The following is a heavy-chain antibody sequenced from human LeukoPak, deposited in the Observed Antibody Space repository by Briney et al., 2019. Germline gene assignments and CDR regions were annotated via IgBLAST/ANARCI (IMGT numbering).Heavy chain of an antibody. V-gene: IGHV3-53*04. D-gene: IGHD5-24*01. CDR3: ARDTRFIEMATIGDYYYGMDV. Sequence: GGSLRLSCAASGFTVSSNYMSWVRQAPGKGLEWVSVIYSCGSTYYADSVKGRFTISRHNSKNTLYLQMNSLRAEDTAVYYCARDTRFIEMATIGDYYYGMDVWGQGTTVTVSS. J-gene: IGHJ6*02. CDR1: GFTVSSNY. CDR2: IYSCGST.